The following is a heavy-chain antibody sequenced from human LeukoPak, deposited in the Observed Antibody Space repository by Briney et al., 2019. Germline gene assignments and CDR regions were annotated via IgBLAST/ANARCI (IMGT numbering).Heavy chain of an antibody. CDR2: MNPNSGNT. D-gene: IGHD3-22*01. CDR1: GYTFTSYD. Sequence: GASVKVSCKASGYTFTSYDINWVRQAPGQGLEWMGWMNPNSGNTGYAQKFQGRVTITRNTSISTAYMELSSLRSEDTAVYYCARGRGYYDSSGSRGFDPWGQGTLVTVSS. J-gene: IGHJ5*02. V-gene: IGHV1-8*03. CDR3: ARGRGYYDSSGSRGFDP.